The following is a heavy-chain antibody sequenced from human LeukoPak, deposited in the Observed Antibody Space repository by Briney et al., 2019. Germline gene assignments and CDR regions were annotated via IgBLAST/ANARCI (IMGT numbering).Heavy chain of an antibody. V-gene: IGHV3-23*01. J-gene: IGHJ6*02. CDR2: FSGSDAKT. Sequence: GGSLRLSCAASGFTFSSYAMTWVRQAPGKGLEWVSTFSGSDAKTYYADSVKGRFTIFRDSSKNALFLYMDNLRAEDMAVYYCAKESSSGNYIRNRYFGMDVWGQGTTVTVSS. CDR3: AKESSSGNYIRNRYFGMDV. D-gene: IGHD5-24*01. CDR1: GFTFSSYA.